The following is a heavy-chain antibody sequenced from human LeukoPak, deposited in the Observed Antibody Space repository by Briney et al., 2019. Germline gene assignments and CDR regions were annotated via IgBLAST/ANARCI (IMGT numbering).Heavy chain of an antibody. Sequence: GGSLRLSCVASGFTFSDYYMTWIRQSPGKGLEWVSYISSTGATIYYADSVKGRFTISRDNAKNSLFLQMSSLRAEDTAVYYCARDRGSTELDYWGQGTLVTVSS. CDR1: GFTFSDYY. J-gene: IGHJ4*02. CDR2: ISSTGATI. V-gene: IGHV3-11*04. CDR3: ARDRGSTELDY. D-gene: IGHD6-13*01.